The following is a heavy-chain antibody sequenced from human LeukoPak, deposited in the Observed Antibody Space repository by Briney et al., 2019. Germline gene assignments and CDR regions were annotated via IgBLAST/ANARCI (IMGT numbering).Heavy chain of an antibody. J-gene: IGHJ4*02. CDR3: ARDFWSGYGRDY. CDR1: GFTFSSYS. CDR2: ISSSSSTI. D-gene: IGHD3-3*01. Sequence: GGSLRLSCAASGFTFSSYSMNWVRQAPGKGLEWVSSISSSSSTIYYADSVKGRFTISRDNAKNSLYLQMNSLRAEDTAVYYCARDFWSGYGRDYWGQGTLVTVSS. V-gene: IGHV3-48*04.